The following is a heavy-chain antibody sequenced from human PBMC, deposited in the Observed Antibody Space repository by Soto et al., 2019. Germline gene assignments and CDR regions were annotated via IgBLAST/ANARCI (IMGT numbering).Heavy chain of an antibody. CDR2: ISGFNDET. CDR3: ARSGSYYPARNWFGP. V-gene: IGHV1-18*01. Sequence: QVQLVQSGAEMKNPGASVKVSCKASGYTFTSYGISWVRQAPGQGLEWMGWISGFNDETNRAQKLQGRVTMTKDTSTSTAYMELRSLKSDDTAVYYCARSGSYYPARNWFGPWGQGTLVTVSS. CDR1: GYTFTSYG. D-gene: IGHD3-10*01. J-gene: IGHJ5*02.